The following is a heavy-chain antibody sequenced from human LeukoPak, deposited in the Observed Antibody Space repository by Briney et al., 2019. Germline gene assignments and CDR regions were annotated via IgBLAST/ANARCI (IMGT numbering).Heavy chain of an antibody. Sequence: SETLSLTCTVSGGSISSSNYYWGWIRQPPGKGLEWIGSIYYSGSTYYNPPLKSRVTISVDTSKNQFSLKLSSVTAADTAVYYCASIPGISVSAYYFDYWGQGTLVTVSS. CDR1: GGSISSSNYY. D-gene: IGHD6-19*01. V-gene: IGHV4-39*01. J-gene: IGHJ4*02. CDR2: IYYSGST. CDR3: ASIPGISVSAYYFDY.